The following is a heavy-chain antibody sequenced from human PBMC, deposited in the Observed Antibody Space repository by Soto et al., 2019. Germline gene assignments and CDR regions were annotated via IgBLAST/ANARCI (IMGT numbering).Heavy chain of an antibody. J-gene: IGHJ6*02. D-gene: IGHD1-26*01. Sequence: ASVKVSCKASGGTFSSYAISWVRQAPGQGLEWMGGIIPIFGTANYAQKFQGRVTITADESTSTAYMELNSLRAEDTAVYYCARESVELHAVIPAYYGMDVWGQGTTVTVSS. CDR2: IIPIFGTA. CDR1: GGTFSSYA. V-gene: IGHV1-69*13. CDR3: ARESVELHAVIPAYYGMDV.